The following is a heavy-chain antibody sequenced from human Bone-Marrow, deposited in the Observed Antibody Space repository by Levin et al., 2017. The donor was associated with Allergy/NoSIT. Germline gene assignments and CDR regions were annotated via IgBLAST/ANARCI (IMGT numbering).Heavy chain of an antibody. Sequence: GGSLRLSCAASGFTIDDDAMHWVRQAPGKGLEWVSGITWRTGTVRYADSVKGRFFISTDSANQTLYLQMNNLRDDDTALYYCTKARAMFFGGVSLDYWGQGTRVTVSS. J-gene: IGHJ4*02. CDR3: TKARAMFFGGVSLDY. D-gene: IGHD3/OR15-3a*01. CDR1: GFTIDDDA. V-gene: IGHV3-9*01. CDR2: ITWRTGTV.